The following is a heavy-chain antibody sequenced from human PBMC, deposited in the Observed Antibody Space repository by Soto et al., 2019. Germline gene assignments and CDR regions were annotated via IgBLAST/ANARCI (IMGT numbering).Heavy chain of an antibody. V-gene: IGHV3-33*01. CDR1: GFTFSSYG. Sequence: GGSLRLSCAASGFTFSSYGMHWVRQAPGKGLEWVAVIWYDGSNKYYADSVKGRFTISRDNSKNTLYLRMNSLRAEDTAVYYCARDGTITIFGYGMDVWGQGTTVTVSS. J-gene: IGHJ6*02. CDR2: IWYDGSNK. D-gene: IGHD3-3*01. CDR3: ARDGTITIFGYGMDV.